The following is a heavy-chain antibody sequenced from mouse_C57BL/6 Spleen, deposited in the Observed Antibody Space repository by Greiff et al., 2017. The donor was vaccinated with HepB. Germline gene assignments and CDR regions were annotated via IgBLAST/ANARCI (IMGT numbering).Heavy chain of an antibody. J-gene: IGHJ2*01. CDR2: IDPENGDT. Sequence: VQLQQSGAELVRPGASVKLSCTASGFNIKDDYMHWVKQRPEQGLEWIGWIDPENGDTEYAPKFQGKATITADTSSNTAYLQLSSLPSEDTAVYCCTSIAPYDYWGQGTTLTVSS. V-gene: IGHV14-4*01. D-gene: IGHD1-3*01. CDR3: TSIAPYDY. CDR1: GFNIKDDY.